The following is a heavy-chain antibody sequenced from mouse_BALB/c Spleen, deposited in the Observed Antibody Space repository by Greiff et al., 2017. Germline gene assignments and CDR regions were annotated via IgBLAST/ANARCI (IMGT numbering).Heavy chain of an antibody. CDR1: GYTFTSYT. Sequence: QVQLKESAAELARPGASVKMSCKASGYTFTSYTMHWVKQRPGQGLEWIGYINPSSGYTEYNQKFKDKTTLTADKSSSTAYMQLSSLTSEDSAVYYCARKSSYYAMDYWGQGTSVTVSS. CDR3: ARKSSYYAMDY. D-gene: IGHD1-1*01. J-gene: IGHJ4*01. V-gene: IGHV1-4*02. CDR2: INPSSGYT.